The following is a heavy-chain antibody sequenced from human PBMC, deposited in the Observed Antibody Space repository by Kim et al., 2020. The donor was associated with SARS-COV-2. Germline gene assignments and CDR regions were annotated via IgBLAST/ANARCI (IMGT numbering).Heavy chain of an antibody. CDR3: AREGGSGSYYKMSYYYYGMDV. J-gene: IGHJ6*02. CDR1: GGTFSSYA. V-gene: IGHV1-69*13. CDR2: IIPIFGTA. Sequence: SVKVSCKASGGTFSSYAISWVRQAPGQGLEWMGGIIPIFGTANYAQKFQGRVTITADESTSTAYMELSSLRSEDTAVYYCAREGGSGSYYKMSYYYYGMDVWGQGTTVTVSS. D-gene: IGHD3-10*01.